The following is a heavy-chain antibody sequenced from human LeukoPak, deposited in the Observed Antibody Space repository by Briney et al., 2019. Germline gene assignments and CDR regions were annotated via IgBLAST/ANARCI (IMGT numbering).Heavy chain of an antibody. CDR3: ARDFLLESPGDDFDF. V-gene: IGHV3-74*01. D-gene: IGHD1-1*01. J-gene: IGHJ4*02. CDR1: GFSFSDKW. CDR2: LTPDGSVT. Sequence: GGSLRLSCAACGFSFSDKWMHWVRQVPGKGLMWVARLTPDGSVTSCADSVEGRFTISRDNSKSSLYLEMNNLRVEDTALYYCARDFLLESPGDDFDFWGQGTLVTVSS.